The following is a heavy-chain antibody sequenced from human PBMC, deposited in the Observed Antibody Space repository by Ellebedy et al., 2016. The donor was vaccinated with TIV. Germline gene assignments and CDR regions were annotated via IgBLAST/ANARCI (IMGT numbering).Heavy chain of an antibody. D-gene: IGHD3-9*01. V-gene: IGHV3-74*03. CDR3: ARWDFDSFNSFDI. Sequence: GESLKISCGASGFTFSTYWMYWVRQAPGKGLVWVSRINSDGSSTTYAESVKGRFTISRDNAKNTLYLQMNSLRVEDTAVYYCARWDFDSFNSFDIWGQGAMVTVSS. CDR1: GFTFSTYW. CDR2: INSDGSST. J-gene: IGHJ3*02.